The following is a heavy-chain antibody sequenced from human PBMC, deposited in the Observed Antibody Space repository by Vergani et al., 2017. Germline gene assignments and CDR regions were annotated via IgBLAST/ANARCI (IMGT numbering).Heavy chain of an antibody. Sequence: QVRLQESGPGLVKPSETLSLTCSVSGGSMSGYYRSWIRQPPGKELEWIGNMYHSGSTNYNPSLDTRVTISGDTSTNQFSLRLNSVTAADTAVYYCGRVADFYGLESRLLDLWGQGILVTVSS. CDR3: GRVADFYGLESRLLDL. V-gene: IGHV4-59*01. J-gene: IGHJ5*02. D-gene: IGHD3-10*01. CDR2: MYHSGST. CDR1: GGSMSGYY.